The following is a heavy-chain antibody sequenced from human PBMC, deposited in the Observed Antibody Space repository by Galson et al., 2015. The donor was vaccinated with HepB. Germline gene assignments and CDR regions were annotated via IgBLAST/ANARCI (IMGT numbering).Heavy chain of an antibody. V-gene: IGHV7-4-1*02. CDR3: ARDHMPRITMVRGVINYYYGMDV. CDR2: INTNTGNP. J-gene: IGHJ6*02. CDR1: GYTFTSYA. D-gene: IGHD3-10*01. Sequence: SVKVSCKASGYTFTSYAMNWVRQAPGQGLEWMGWINTNTGNPTYAQGFTGRFVFSLDTSVSTAYLQISSLKAEDTAVYYCARDHMPRITMVRGVINYYYGMDVWGQGTTVTVSS.